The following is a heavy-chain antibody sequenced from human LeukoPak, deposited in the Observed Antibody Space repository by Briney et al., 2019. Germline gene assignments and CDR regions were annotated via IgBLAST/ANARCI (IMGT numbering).Heavy chain of an antibody. J-gene: IGHJ6*02. D-gene: IGHD3-3*01. CDR1: GGSITSYY. CDR3: ASSFAVAGYYHGMDV. Sequence: PSETLSLTCTVSGGSITSYYWSWIRQPAGKGLEWIRRIHTGGSTNYNPSLKSRVTMSVDTSKNQFSLKLTSVTATDTAMYYCASSFAVAGYYHGMDVWGQGTTVTVSS. CDR2: IHTGGST. V-gene: IGHV4-4*07.